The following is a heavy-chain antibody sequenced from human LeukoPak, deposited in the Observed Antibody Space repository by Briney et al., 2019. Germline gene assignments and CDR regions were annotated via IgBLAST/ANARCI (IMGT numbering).Heavy chain of an antibody. CDR3: ASVVGGYYPPVEAFDL. J-gene: IGHJ3*01. Sequence: PGGSLRLSYAVSGFTLNGHGIHMVLEASWHRLVWFISSNSDGSPTDYADSVKGRFTISRDNARNTLLVQINSLRAEDTAVYYCASVVGGYYPPVEAFDLWGKGTLVTVSS. V-gene: IGHV3-74*01. CDR2: SNSDGSPT. D-gene: IGHD3-3*01. CDR1: GFTLNGHG.